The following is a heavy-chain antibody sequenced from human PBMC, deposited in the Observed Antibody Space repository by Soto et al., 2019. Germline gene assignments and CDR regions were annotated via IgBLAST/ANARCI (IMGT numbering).Heavy chain of an antibody. CDR1: GGSISSGDYY. J-gene: IGHJ4*02. Sequence: PSETLSLTCTVSGGSISSGDYYWSWIRQPPGKGLECIGYIYYSGSTYYNPSLKSRVTISVDTSKNQFSLKLSSVTAADTAVYYCDTGYGAGRSPLDYWGQGTLVTVSS. CDR3: DTGYGAGRSPLDY. CDR2: IYYSGST. V-gene: IGHV4-30-4*01. D-gene: IGHD3-10*01.